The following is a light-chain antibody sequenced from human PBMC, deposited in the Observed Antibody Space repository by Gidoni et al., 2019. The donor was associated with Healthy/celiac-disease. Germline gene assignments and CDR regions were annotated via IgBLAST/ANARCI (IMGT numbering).Light chain of an antibody. V-gene: IGKV3-11*01. J-gene: IGKJ4*01. CDR2: DAS. Sequence: EIVLTQSPATLSLSPGERATLSCRASQSVSSYLAWYQQKPGQAPRLLIYDASNRATGIPARFSGSGSGTDFTLTISSLEPEDFAVYYCQQRSNWPPGVTFXGGTKVEIK. CDR3: QQRSNWPPGVT. CDR1: QSVSSY.